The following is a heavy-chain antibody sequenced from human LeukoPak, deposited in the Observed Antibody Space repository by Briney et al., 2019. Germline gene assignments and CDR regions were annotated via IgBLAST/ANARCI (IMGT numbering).Heavy chain of an antibody. Sequence: ASVKVSCKASGYTFTSYDINWVRQATGQGLEWMGWMNPNSGNTGYAQKFQGRVTMTRNTSISTAYMELSSLRSEDTAVYYSVRGPSASKPSPFFMVRGGGYYYMDVWGKGTTVTISS. V-gene: IGHV1-8*01. CDR2: MNPNSGNT. D-gene: IGHD3-10*01. CDR1: GYTFTSYD. J-gene: IGHJ6*03. CDR3: VRGPSASKPSPFFMVRGGGYYYMDV.